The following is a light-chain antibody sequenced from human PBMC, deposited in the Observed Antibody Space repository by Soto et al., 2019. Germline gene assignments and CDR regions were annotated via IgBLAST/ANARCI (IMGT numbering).Light chain of an antibody. V-gene: IGKV3-20*01. CDR2: GAS. CDR3: QHYGSSGT. Sequence: KKSAGTVSLSQGERATLSCRASQSVSSSYLAWYQQKPGQAPRLLIYGASSRATGIRDRFSGSGSGTDFTLTISRLEPEDFAVYYCQHYGSSGTFGQGTKVDIK. J-gene: IGKJ1*01. CDR1: QSVSSSY.